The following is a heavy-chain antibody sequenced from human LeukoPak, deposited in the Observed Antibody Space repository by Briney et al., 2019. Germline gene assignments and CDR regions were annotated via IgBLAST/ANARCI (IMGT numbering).Heavy chain of an antibody. V-gene: IGHV4-39*01. J-gene: IGHJ4*02. D-gene: IGHD6-13*01. CDR3: ARLAAAGHFDY. CDR1: GGAISSSSHY. Sequence: SETLSHTCSVSGGAISSSSHYWGWIRQPPGKGLEWIGSIYYRGSTHYNPPLESRVTISVDTSKNQFSLKLSSVTAADTAVYFCARLAAAGHFDYWGQGTLVTISS. CDR2: IYYRGST.